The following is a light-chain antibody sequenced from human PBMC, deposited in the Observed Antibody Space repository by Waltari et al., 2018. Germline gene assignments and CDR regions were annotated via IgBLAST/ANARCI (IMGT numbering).Light chain of an antibody. CDR2: VNSDGSH. Sequence: QVALTQLPSASASLGASVKLTCTLSSGHSTYAIAWHQQQPEKGPRYLMRVNSDGSHSKGEGIPDRFSGSSSGAERYLTISSRQSEDEADYYCQTWGTGIRVFGGGTKLTVL. CDR1: SGHSTYA. J-gene: IGLJ3*02. V-gene: IGLV4-69*01. CDR3: QTWGTGIRV.